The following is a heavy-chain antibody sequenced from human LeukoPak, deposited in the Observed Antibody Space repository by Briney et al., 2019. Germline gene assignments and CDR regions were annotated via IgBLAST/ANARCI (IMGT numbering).Heavy chain of an antibody. CDR1: GGSVSSGSYY. J-gene: IGHJ4*02. CDR3: ARSPNSSGWYTY. CDR2: FYYSGST. D-gene: IGHD6-19*01. V-gene: IGHV4-61*01. Sequence: SETLSLTCTVSGGSVSSGSYYWNWIRQPPGKGLEWIGYFYYSGSTNYNPSLKSRVTISLDTSKNQFSLKLSSVTAADTAVYYCARSPNSSGWYTYWDQGTLVTVSS.